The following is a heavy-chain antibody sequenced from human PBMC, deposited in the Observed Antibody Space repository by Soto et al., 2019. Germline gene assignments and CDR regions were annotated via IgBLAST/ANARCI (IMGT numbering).Heavy chain of an antibody. J-gene: IGHJ4*02. CDR3: ARSGEHPFDF. V-gene: IGHV1-18*01. Sequence: ASVKVSCKASGYTFTNYVIHWVRQAPGQGLESMGWISPLKGNTKYAQKVQGRVSVTTDTSTNTVYMELCGLRYDDTALYYCARSGEHPFDFWGQGTLVTVSS. CDR1: GYTFTNYV. CDR2: ISPLKGNT. D-gene: IGHD6-25*01.